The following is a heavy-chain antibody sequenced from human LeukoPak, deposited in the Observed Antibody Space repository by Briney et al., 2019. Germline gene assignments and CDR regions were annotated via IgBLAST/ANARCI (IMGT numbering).Heavy chain of an antibody. CDR1: GYTFTGYY. D-gene: IGHD6-13*01. CDR2: ISAYNGNT. CDR3: ARARIAAAIDY. Sequence: ASVKVSCKASGYTFTGYYMHWVRQAPGQGLEWMGWISAYNGNTNYAQKLQGRVTMTTDTSTSTAYMELRSLRSDDTAVYYCARARIAAAIDYWGQGTLVTVSS. J-gene: IGHJ4*02. V-gene: IGHV1-18*04.